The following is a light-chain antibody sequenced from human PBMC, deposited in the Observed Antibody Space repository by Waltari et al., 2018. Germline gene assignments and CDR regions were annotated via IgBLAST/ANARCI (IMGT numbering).Light chain of an antibody. CDR1: SSDVGGYNY. Sequence: QSALTQPRSVSGSPGQSVTISCTGTSSDVGGYNYVSWYQHHPGKAPKLIIYDVTKRPSGGPCRFSASKSDNTASLTISGLQAEDEADYYCCSYAGSITFWVFGGGTKLTVL. CDR2: DVT. J-gene: IGLJ3*02. V-gene: IGLV2-11*01. CDR3: CSYAGSITFWV.